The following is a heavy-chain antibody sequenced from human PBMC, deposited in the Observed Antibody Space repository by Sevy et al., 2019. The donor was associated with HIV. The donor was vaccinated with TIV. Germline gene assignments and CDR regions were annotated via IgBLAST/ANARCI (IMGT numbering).Heavy chain of an antibody. D-gene: IGHD5-18*01. J-gene: IGHJ4*02. CDR2: LKQDGSEK. V-gene: IGHV3-7*01. CDR1: AFSFSVYW. CDR3: VREGVGGYSYSLDC. Sequence: GGSLRLSCAASAFSFSVYWMSWVRQAPGKGLEWVATLKQDGSEKYYVDSVKGRFTISRDNAKNSLYLQMNSLRAEDTAVYYCVREGVGGYSYSLDCWGQGTLVTVSS.